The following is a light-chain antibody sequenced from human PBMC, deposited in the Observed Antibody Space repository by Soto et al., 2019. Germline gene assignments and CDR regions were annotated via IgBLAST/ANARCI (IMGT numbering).Light chain of an antibody. Sequence: DIQMTQSPSTLSASVGDRVTITCRASQSISSWLAWYQQKPGKAPKLLIYKASSLESGVPSRFSGRGSRTEFTLTISSLQTDDFATYYCQQYKSYPYTFGQGTKLEIK. CDR2: KAS. J-gene: IGKJ2*01. CDR3: QQYKSYPYT. V-gene: IGKV1-5*03. CDR1: QSISSW.